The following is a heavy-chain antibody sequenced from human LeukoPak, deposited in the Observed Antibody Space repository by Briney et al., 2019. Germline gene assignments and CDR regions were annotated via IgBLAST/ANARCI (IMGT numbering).Heavy chain of an antibody. Sequence: GESLKISCKGSGYSFTSSWISRVRQMPGKGLEWMGRIDPSDSYTNYSPSFQGHVTISADKSISTAYLQWSTLKASDTAMYYCARQGHNFFDYWGQGTLVTVSS. CDR2: IDPSDSYT. J-gene: IGHJ4*02. CDR3: ARQGHNFFDY. V-gene: IGHV5-10-1*01. CDR1: GYSFTSSW.